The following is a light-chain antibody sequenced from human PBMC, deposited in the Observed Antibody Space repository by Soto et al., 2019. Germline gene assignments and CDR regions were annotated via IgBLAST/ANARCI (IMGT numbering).Light chain of an antibody. Sequence: DIQMTQSPSSLSASVGDRVTITCRASQSISSYLNWYQQKPGKAPKLLTYAASSLQSGVPSRFSSSGSGTDFTLTISSLPPEEFATYYCQQSYSTPIHFGPGTKVDIK. CDR3: QQSYSTPIH. J-gene: IGKJ3*01. CDR2: AAS. V-gene: IGKV1-39*01. CDR1: QSISSY.